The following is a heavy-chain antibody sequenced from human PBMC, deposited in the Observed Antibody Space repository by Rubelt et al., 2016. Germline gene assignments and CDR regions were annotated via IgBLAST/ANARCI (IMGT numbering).Heavy chain of an antibody. V-gene: IGHV3-48*04. CDR3: ARDRYDGRHAFDI. J-gene: IGHJ3*02. CDR1: GFTFSTTH. CDR2: IGTRPDII. D-gene: IGHD3-16*01. Sequence: SGGGLVQPGGSLRLSCAVSGFTFSTTHMNWVRQAPGKGLEWVSYIGTRPDIIYYADSVKGRFTIFRDNAKNSLYLQMDSLRAEDTAVYYCARDRYDGRHAFDIWGQGTMVTVSS.